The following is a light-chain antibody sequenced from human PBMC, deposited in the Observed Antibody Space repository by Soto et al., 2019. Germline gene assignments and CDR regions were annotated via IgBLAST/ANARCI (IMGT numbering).Light chain of an antibody. CDR3: CSFAAGRTFG. Sequence: QSALTQPASVSGSPGQSITISCTGTSSDVGYYNFVSWYQQHPGKAPKLIIYEVTKRPSGVSNRFSGSKSGNTASLTISGLQAEDEADYYCCSFAAGRTFGFGTGTKVTVL. CDR1: SSDVGYYNF. CDR2: EVT. V-gene: IGLV2-23*02. J-gene: IGLJ1*01.